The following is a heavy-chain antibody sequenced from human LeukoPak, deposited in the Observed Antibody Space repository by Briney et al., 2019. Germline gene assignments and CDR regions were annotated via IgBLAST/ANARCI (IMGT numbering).Heavy chain of an antibody. CDR2: IRSKPYGGTT. J-gene: IGHJ3*02. D-gene: IGHD1-26*01. V-gene: IGHV3-49*03. Sequence: GGSLRLSCTASGFTFGEYAVSWFRRAPGKGLEWVGFIRSKPYGGTTESATSVKGRFSISRDDSESIAYLQMNSLKTEDTAVYYCARVRYSGVGGRFDAFDIWGQGTMVTVSS. CDR3: ARVRYSGVGGRFDAFDI. CDR1: GFTFGEYA.